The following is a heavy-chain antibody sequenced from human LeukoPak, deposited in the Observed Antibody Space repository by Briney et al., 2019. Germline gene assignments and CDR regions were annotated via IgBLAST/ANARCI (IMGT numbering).Heavy chain of an antibody. Sequence: GGPLRLSCAASGFTFSSYAMSWVRQAPGEGLEGVSSYNDSRNNTYYKDGVKGRFTISIDNSKNTLYLLLNTLSAEDTAIFYCATAYCSTSSCPTWGQGTLVVASS. D-gene: IGHD2-2*01. V-gene: IGHV3-23*01. CDR2: YNDSRNNT. CDR3: ATAYCSTSSCPT. CDR1: GFTFSSYA. J-gene: IGHJ5*02.